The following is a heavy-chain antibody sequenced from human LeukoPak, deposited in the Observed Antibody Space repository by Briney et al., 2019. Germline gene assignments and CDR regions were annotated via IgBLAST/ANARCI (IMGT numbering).Heavy chain of an antibody. CDR2: ISGYRGVT. D-gene: IGHD1-26*01. CDR3: ARDGELPYDAYDI. V-gene: IGHV1-18*01. CDR1: GGTFSSYA. Sequence: ASVKVSGKASGGTFSSYAISWVRQAPGQGLEGRGWISGYRGVTNYGQKFQGRVTLTTDTSTNVANMELRSLRPDDTAVYYCARDGELPYDAYDIWGQGTMVTVSS. J-gene: IGHJ3*02.